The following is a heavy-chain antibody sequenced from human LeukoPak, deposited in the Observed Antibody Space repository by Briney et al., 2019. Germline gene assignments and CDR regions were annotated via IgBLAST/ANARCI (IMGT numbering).Heavy chain of an antibody. J-gene: IGHJ5*02. Sequence: GGSLRLSCAASEFTFSSYAMSWVRQAPGKGLEWVSTINANGLSTYYADSVKGRFTISRDNSKNTLYLQMNSLRAEDTAAYYCAKNLGVGSNWFDPWGQGTLVTVSS. V-gene: IGHV3-23*01. CDR2: INANGLST. D-gene: IGHD3-10*01. CDR1: EFTFSSYA. CDR3: AKNLGVGSNWFDP.